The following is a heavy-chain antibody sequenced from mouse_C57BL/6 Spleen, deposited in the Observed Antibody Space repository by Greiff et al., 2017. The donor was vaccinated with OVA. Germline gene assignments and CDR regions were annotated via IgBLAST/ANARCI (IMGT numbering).Heavy chain of an antibody. CDR2: INPNNGGT. D-gene: IGHD2-4*01. CDR3: ARSYDDYSWFAY. J-gene: IGHJ3*01. V-gene: IGHV1-26*01. Sequence: VQLQQSGPELVKPGASVKISCKASGYTFTDYYMNWVKQSHGKSLEWIGDINPNNGGTSYNQKFKGKATLTVDKSSSTAYMELRSLTSEDSAVYYCARSYDDYSWFAYWGQGTLVTVSA. CDR1: GYTFTDYY.